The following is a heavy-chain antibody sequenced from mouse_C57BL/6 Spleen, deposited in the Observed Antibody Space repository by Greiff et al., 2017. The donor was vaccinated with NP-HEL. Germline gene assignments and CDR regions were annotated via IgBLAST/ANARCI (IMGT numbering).Heavy chain of an antibody. CDR1: GYAFTNYL. CDR3: ARRGDDEDLAY. Sequence: QVQLQQSGAELVRPGTSVKVSCKASGYAFTNYLIEWVKQRPGQGLEWIGVINPGSGGTNYNEKFKGKATLTADKSSSTAYMQRSSLTSEDSAVYFCARRGDDEDLAYWGQGTLVTVSA. D-gene: IGHD2-12*01. J-gene: IGHJ3*01. V-gene: IGHV1-54*01. CDR2: INPGSGGT.